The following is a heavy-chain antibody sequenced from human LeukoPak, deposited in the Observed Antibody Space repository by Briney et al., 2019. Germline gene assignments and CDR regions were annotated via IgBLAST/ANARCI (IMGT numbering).Heavy chain of an antibody. V-gene: IGHV4-30-4*08. CDR1: GSSISSGDYY. CDR2: IYYSGST. CDR3: ARDYRVEGVRFLERLSPFDP. J-gene: IGHJ5*02. Sequence: SQTLSLTCTVSGSSISSGDYYWSWIRQPPGKGREWIGYIYYSGSTYYNPSLKSRVTISVDTSKNQFSLKLSSVTAADTAVYYCARDYRVEGVRFLERLSPFDPWGQGTLVSVSS. D-gene: IGHD3-3*01.